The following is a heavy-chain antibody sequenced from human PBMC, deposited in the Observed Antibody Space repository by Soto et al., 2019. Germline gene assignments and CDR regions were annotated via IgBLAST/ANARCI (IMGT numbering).Heavy chain of an antibody. CDR3: ARRWGGTFDY. CDR1: GGSISSYY. V-gene: IGHV4-59*01. J-gene: IGHJ4*02. CDR2: IYYSGST. Sequence: QVQLQESGPGLVKPSETLSLTCTVSGGSISSYYWSWIRQPPGKGLEWIGYIYYSGSTNYNPSLKSRVTISVDTSKNQCSRKRSSVTAADTAVYYCARRWGGTFDYWGQGTLVTVSS. D-gene: IGHD2-21*01.